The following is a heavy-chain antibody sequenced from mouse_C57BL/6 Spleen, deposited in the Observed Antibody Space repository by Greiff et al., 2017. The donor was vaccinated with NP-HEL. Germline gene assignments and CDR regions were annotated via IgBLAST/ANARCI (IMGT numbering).Heavy chain of an antibody. CDR2: IDPETGGT. CDR1: GYTFTDYE. D-gene: IGHD2-4*01. J-gene: IGHJ3*01. Sequence: QVQLKESGAELVRPGASVTLSCKASGYTFTDYEMHWVKQTPVHGLEWIGAIDPETGGTAYNQKFKGKAILTADKSSSTAYMELRRLTSEDSAVYYCTRGGLQAWFAYWGQGTLVTVSA. V-gene: IGHV1-15*01. CDR3: TRGGLQAWFAY.